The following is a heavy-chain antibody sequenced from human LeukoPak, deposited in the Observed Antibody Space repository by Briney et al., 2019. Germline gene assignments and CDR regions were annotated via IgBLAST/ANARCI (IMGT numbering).Heavy chain of an antibody. D-gene: IGHD3-3*01. V-gene: IGHV1-69*05. Sequence: ASVKVSCKASGGTFSSYAISWVRQAPGQGLEWMGRIIPIFGTANYAQKFQGRVTITTDESTSTAYMELSSLRSEDTAVYYCARDRDFWSGYHSENWFDPGGQGTLVTVSS. CDR1: GGTFSSYA. J-gene: IGHJ5*02. CDR3: ARDRDFWSGYHSENWFDP. CDR2: IIPIFGTA.